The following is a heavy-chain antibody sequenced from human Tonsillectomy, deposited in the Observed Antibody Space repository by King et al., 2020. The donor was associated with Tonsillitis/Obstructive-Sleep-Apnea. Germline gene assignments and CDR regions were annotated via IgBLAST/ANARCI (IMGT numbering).Heavy chain of an antibody. Sequence: VQLQQWGAVLLKPSENLSLTCAVYGGSFIGHYWNWIRQPPGKGLEWIGEIDHSGSTSYNPSLKSRVTISVDTSKNRFSLNLTSVTAADTAVYYCARDFDSLDYWGQGTLVTVSS. CDR2: IDHSGST. V-gene: IGHV4-34*01. J-gene: IGHJ4*02. CDR3: ARDFDSLDY. CDR1: GGSFIGHY. D-gene: IGHD2-15*01.